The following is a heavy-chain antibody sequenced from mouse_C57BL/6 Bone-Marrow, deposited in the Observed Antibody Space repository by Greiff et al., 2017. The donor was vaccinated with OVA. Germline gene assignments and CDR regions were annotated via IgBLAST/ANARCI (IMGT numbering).Heavy chain of an antibody. CDR2: ISSGSSTI. CDR1: GFTFSDYG. J-gene: IGHJ3*01. D-gene: IGHD2-10*01. CDR3: ARAGTYYRNRFAY. V-gene: IGHV5-17*01. Sequence: DVQLVESGGGLVKPGGSLKLTCAASGFTFSDYGMHWVRQAPEKGLEWVAYISSGSSTIYYADTVKGRFTISRDNAKNTLFLQMTSLRSEDTAMYYCARAGTYYRNRFAYWGQGTLVTVSS.